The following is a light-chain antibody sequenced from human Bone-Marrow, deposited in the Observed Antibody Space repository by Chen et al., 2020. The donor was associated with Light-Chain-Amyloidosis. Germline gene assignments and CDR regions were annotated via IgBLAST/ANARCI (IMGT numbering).Light chain of an antibody. CDR1: DLPTKY. J-gene: IGLJ2*01. CDR2: RDP. Sequence: SXXLTQXXXVSXXPGXXARITCPGDDLPTKYGXXYQQXPGQXXVLGVNRDPDRPSXXSERXXGSXXGTTXTLTIXGVQXXDEAXXHCXXXDXXXTYEVIFGGGTKLTVL. CDR3: XXXDXXXTYEVI. V-gene: IGLV3-25*03.